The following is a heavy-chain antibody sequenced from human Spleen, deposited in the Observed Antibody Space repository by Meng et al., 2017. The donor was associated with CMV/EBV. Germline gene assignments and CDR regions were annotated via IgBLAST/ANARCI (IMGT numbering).Heavy chain of an antibody. D-gene: IGHD2-2*01. CDR3: VRADPTKKSSSTSCLDY. V-gene: IGHV3-21*01. Sequence: GGSLRLSCAASGFTFSSYTMNWLRQAPGKGLEWVSSISSSSSYICYADSVKGRFTISRDNAKNSLYLQMNSLRAEDTAVYYCVRADPTKKSSSTSCLDYWGQGTLVTVSS. CDR1: GFTFSSYT. CDR2: ISSSSSYI. J-gene: IGHJ4*02.